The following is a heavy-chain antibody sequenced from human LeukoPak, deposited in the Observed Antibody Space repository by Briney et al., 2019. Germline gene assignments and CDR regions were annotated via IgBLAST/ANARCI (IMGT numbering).Heavy chain of an antibody. CDR2: ISYDGNNK. Sequence: GGSLRLSCAASGFTFSSYGMYWVRQAPGKGLEWMAVISYDGNNKYYADSVKGRFTISRDNSKNTLYLQMNSLRAEDTAVYYCATGYCSGGSCYSGQGDYWGQGTLVTVSS. CDR3: ATGYCSGGSCYSGQGDY. D-gene: IGHD2-15*01. CDR1: GFTFSSYG. V-gene: IGHV3-30*19. J-gene: IGHJ4*02.